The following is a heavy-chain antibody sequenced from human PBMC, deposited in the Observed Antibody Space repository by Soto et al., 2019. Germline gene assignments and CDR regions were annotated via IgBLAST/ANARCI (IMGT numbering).Heavy chain of an antibody. CDR2: IYSSGST. D-gene: IGHD3-22*01. V-gene: IGHV4-59*01. CDR1: GGSISSYY. CDR3: ARSESGDDSSGYYYAWYVDY. Sequence: SETLSLTCTVSGGSISSYYWSWIRQPPGKGLEWIGYIYSSGSTNYNPSLTSRVTISVDTSKNQFSLKPSSVTAADTAVYYCARSESGDDSSGYYYAWYVDYWGQGTLVTVS. J-gene: IGHJ4*02.